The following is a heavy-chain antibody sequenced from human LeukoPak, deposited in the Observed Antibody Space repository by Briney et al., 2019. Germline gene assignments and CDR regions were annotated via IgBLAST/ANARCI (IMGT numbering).Heavy chain of an antibody. CDR3: ARDPYYCSGGSCYVAEYFQH. J-gene: IGHJ1*01. CDR1: VGTFSSYA. V-gene: IGHV1-69*13. CDR2: IIPIFGTA. D-gene: IGHD2-15*01. Sequence: SVKVSCKASVGTFSSYAISWVRQAPGQGLEWMGGIIPIFGTANYAQKFQGRVTITADESTSTAYMELSSLRSEDTAVYYCARDPYYCSGGSCYVAEYFQHWGQGTLVTVSS.